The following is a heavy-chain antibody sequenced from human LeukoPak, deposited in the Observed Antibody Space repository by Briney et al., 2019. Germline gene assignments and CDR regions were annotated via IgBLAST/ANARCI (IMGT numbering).Heavy chain of an antibody. CDR2: INPSGGST. D-gene: IGHD5-24*01. V-gene: IGHV1-46*01. CDR1: GYTFTSYY. Sequence: ASVKVSCKASGYTFTSYYMHWVRQAPGQGLEWMGIINPSGGSTSYAQKFQGRVTMTRDTSTSTVYMELSSLRSEDTAVYYCARDRSRRWLQGYYFDYWGQGTLVTVSS. CDR3: ARDRSRRWLQGYYFDY. J-gene: IGHJ4*02.